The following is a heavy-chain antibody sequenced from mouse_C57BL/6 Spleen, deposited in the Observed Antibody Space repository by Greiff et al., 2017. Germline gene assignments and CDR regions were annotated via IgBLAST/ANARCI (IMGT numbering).Heavy chain of an antibody. J-gene: IGHJ3*01. CDR3: ARGGLGQDWFAY. V-gene: IGHV1-4*01. D-gene: IGHD4-1*01. CDR2: INPSSGYT. Sequence: QVQLQQSGAELARPGASVKMSCKASGYTFTSYTMHWVKQRPGQGLEWIGYINPSSGYTKYNQKVKDKATLTADKSSGTAYMQLSSLTSEESAVYDCARGGLGQDWFAYWGQGTLVTVSA. CDR1: GYTFTSYT.